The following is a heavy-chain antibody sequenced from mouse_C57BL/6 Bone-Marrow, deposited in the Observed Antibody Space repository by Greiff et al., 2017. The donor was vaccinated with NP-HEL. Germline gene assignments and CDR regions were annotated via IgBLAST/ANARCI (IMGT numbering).Heavy chain of an antibody. CDR2: IYPRSGNT. J-gene: IGHJ3*01. CDR1: GYTFTSYG. D-gene: IGHD2-2*01. V-gene: IGHV1-81*01. CDR3: ARKGWLPPFAY. Sequence: QVQLKQSGAELARPGASVKLSCKASGYTFTSYGISWVKQRTGQGLEWIGEIYPRSGNTYYNEKFKGKATLTADKSSSTAYMELRSLTSEDSAVYFCARKGWLPPFAYWGQGTLVTVSA.